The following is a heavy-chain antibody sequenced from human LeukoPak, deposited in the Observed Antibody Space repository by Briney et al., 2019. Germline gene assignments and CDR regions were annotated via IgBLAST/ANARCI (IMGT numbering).Heavy chain of an antibody. Sequence: GGSLRLSCATSTFTVSSYTMIWVRQAPGKGLEWVSSISPSGNSKYHADSVKGRFTISRDNAENSLYMQMNSLRAEDTGVYYCVRDFLGESGAGGYWGQGTLVTVSS. CDR2: ISPSGNSK. J-gene: IGHJ4*02. CDR1: TFTVSSYT. V-gene: IGHV3-21*01. CDR3: VRDFLGESGAGGY. D-gene: IGHD3-10*01.